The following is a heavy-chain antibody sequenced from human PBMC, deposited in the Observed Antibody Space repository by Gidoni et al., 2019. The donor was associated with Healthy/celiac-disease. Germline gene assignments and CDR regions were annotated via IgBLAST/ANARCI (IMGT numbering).Heavy chain of an antibody. CDR3: AKDRSPVTTNWFDP. CDR1: GFPFSSYA. Sequence: EVQLLESGGGLVQPGGSLRLSCAASGFPFSSYAMSWVRQAPGKGLEWVSAIRGSGGSTYYADSVKGRFTIPRDNSKNTLYLQMNSLRAEDTAVYYCAKDRSPVTTNWFDPWGQGTLVTVSS. J-gene: IGHJ5*02. V-gene: IGHV3-23*01. CDR2: IRGSGGST. D-gene: IGHD4-4*01.